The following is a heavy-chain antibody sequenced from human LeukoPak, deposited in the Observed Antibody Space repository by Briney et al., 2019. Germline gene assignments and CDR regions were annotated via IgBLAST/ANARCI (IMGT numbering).Heavy chain of an antibody. V-gene: IGHV1-8*01. CDR1: GYTFASYN. Sequence: ASVKVSCKASGYTFASYNINWVRQAPGQGLEWMGWMNPNTGNTGYAQQFQGRLTMTRNTSVSTAYMELISPTSEDAAVYYCARGPHSSGWPQQYYWGQGTLVTVSS. D-gene: IGHD6-19*01. CDR3: ARGPHSSGWPQQYY. J-gene: IGHJ4*02. CDR2: MNPNTGNT.